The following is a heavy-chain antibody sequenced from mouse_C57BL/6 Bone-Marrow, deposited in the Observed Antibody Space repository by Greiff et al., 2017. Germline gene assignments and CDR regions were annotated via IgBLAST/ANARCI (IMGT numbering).Heavy chain of an antibody. V-gene: IGHV1-54*01. D-gene: IGHD1-1*01. CDR1: GYAFTNYL. CDR2: INPGSGGT. CDR3: ERVDTTVRGRAWFAY. J-gene: IGHJ3*01. Sequence: VQLKESGAELVRPGTSVKVSCKASGYAFTNYLIEWVKQRPGQGLEWIGVINPGSGGTNYNEKFKGKATLTADKSSSTAYMQLSSLTSEDYAVYFCERVDTTVRGRAWFAYWGQGTLVTVSA.